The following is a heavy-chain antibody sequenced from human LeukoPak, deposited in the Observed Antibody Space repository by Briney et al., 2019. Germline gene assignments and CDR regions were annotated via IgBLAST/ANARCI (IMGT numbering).Heavy chain of an antibody. V-gene: IGHV3-64*02. CDR1: GFTFSSYA. Sequence: GGSLRLSCAASGFTFSSYAMHWVRQAPGKGLEYVSAISSNGGSTYYADSVKGRLTISRDNSKNTLYLQMGSLRAEDMAVYYCAREGGSYPYYFDYWGQGTLVTVSS. CDR3: AREGGSYPYYFDY. CDR2: ISSNGGST. J-gene: IGHJ4*02. D-gene: IGHD1-26*01.